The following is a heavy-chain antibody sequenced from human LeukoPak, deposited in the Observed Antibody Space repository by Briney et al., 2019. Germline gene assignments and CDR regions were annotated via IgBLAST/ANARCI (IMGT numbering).Heavy chain of an antibody. CDR1: GGSISSSSYY. CDR2: IYYSGST. Sequence: SETLSLTCTVSGGSISSSSYYWGWIRQPPGKGLEWIGSIYYSGSTYYNPSLKSRVTISVDTSKNQFSLKLSSVTPADTAVYYCARELLTELNYWGQGTLVTVSS. V-gene: IGHV4-39*07. J-gene: IGHJ4*02. D-gene: IGHD7-27*01. CDR3: ARELLTELNY.